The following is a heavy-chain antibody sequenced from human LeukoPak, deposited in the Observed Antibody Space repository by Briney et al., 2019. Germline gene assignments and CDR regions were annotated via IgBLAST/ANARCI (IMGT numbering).Heavy chain of an antibody. V-gene: IGHV4-34*01. CDR1: GGSFSNYY. CDR3: ARRWNYGRNYYIDV. CDR2: INDSGRI. D-gene: IGHD1-7*01. J-gene: IGHJ6*03. Sequence: SETLSLTRAVSGGSFSNYYWSWVRQTPGKGLEWIGEINDSGRINYNPSLMSRVPVSVDTSKNQFSLRLTSVTATATAVYYCARRWNYGRNYYIDVWGNGAPVSVSS.